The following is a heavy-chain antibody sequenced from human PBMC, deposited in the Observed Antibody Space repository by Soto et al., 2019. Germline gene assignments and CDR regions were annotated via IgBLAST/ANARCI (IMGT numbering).Heavy chain of an antibody. Sequence: QVQLVQSGAEVKKPGSSVKVSCKASGGTFSSYAISWVRQDPGQGLEWMGGIILIFGTANYAQKFQGRVTITADESTSTAYMELSSLRSEDTAVYYCARSAGYCSSTSCSFGWFDPWGQGTLVTVSS. CDR3: ARSAGYCSSTSCSFGWFDP. V-gene: IGHV1-69*01. CDR2: IILIFGTA. CDR1: GGTFSSYA. D-gene: IGHD2-2*01. J-gene: IGHJ5*02.